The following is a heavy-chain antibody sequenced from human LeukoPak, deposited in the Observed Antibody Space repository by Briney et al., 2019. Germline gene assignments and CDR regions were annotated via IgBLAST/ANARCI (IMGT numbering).Heavy chain of an antibody. CDR1: GFTFGDYA. CDR2: IRSKAYGGTT. Sequence: GGSLRLSCTASGFTFGDYAMSWFRQAPGKGLEWVGFIRSKAYGGTTEYAASVKGRFTISRDDSKSIAYLQMNSLKTEDTAVYYCTRDRVDIVATTIYYYMDVWGKGTTVTVSS. J-gene: IGHJ6*03. CDR3: TRDRVDIVATTIYYYMDV. D-gene: IGHD5-12*01. V-gene: IGHV3-49*03.